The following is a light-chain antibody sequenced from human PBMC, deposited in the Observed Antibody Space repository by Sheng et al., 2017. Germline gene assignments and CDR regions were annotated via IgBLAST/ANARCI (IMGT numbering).Light chain of an antibody. Sequence: QSALTQPPSASGSPGQSVTISCTGTSSDIGRYNYVSWYQQHPGKAPKLMIYQVSKRPSGVPDRFSGSKSVDTASLTVSGLQAEDEAHYYCASYAGNNKFLFGGGTKLTVL. J-gene: IGLJ3*02. CDR3: ASYAGNNKFL. CDR1: SSDIGRYNY. CDR2: QVS. V-gene: IGLV2-8*01.